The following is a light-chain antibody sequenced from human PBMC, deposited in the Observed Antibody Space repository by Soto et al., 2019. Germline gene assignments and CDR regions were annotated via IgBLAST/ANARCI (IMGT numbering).Light chain of an antibody. CDR2: DAS. Sequence: DIQMTQSPPTLSASVGDRITMTRRVTQPISSWLAWYHQKPGKAPKLLIYDASNSESGVPSRFSGSGSGTEFTLTISSLQPEEFGSYYFQPYETYWTFGQGTKVDIK. CDR1: QPISSW. V-gene: IGKV1-5*01. J-gene: IGKJ1*01. CDR3: QPYETYWT.